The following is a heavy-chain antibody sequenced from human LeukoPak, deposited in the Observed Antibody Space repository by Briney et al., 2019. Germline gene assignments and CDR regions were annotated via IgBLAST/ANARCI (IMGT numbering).Heavy chain of an antibody. J-gene: IGHJ4*02. V-gene: IGHV3-7*05. CDR3: ARAGGDGYNRFSPLNY. CDR1: GFTFSNYW. CDR2: IKQDGSEK. D-gene: IGHD5-24*01. Sequence: PGESVRLSCAASGFTFSNYWMSWVRQAPGEALQWVANIKQDGSEKYYVDSVKGRFTISRDNAKNSLYLQRSSLRAEDTAVYYCARAGGDGYNRFSPLNYWGQGTLVTVSS.